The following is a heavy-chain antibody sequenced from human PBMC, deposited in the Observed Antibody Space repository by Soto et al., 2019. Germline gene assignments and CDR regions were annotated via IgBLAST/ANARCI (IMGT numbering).Heavy chain of an antibody. D-gene: IGHD6-6*01. J-gene: IGHJ5*02. CDR1: GYTFTSYG. Sequence: ASVKVSCKASGYTFTSYGISWVRQAPGQGLEWMGWISAYNGNTNYAQKLQGRVTMTTDTSTSTAYMELRSLRSDDTAVYYCARGRWEYSSSSPQIWFDPWGQGTLVTVSS. CDR2: ISAYNGNT. V-gene: IGHV1-18*01. CDR3: ARGRWEYSSSSPQIWFDP.